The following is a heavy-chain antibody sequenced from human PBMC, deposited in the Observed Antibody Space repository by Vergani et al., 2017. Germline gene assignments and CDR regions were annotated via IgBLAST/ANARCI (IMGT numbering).Heavy chain of an antibody. CDR1: GGSISSSSYY. Sequence: QLQLQESGPGLVKPSETLSLTCTVSGGSISSSSYYWGWIRQPPGKGLEWIGSIYYSGSTYYNPSLKSRVTISVDTSKNQFSLKLSSVTAADTAVYYCARGSSYYESSGTFDYWGQGTLVTVSS. J-gene: IGHJ4*02. D-gene: IGHD3-22*01. CDR3: ARGSSYYESSGTFDY. CDR2: IYYSGST. V-gene: IGHV4-39*07.